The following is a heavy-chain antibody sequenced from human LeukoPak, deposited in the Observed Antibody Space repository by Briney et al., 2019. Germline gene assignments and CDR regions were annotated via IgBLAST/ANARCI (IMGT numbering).Heavy chain of an antibody. J-gene: IGHJ4*02. CDR1: SYSISSGYY. D-gene: IGHD1-26*01. CDR3: ARVSGLIDY. V-gene: IGHV4-38-2*01. Sequence: SETLSLTCAVSSYSISSGYYWGWIRQPPGKGLEWIGSIYHSGSTYYNPSLKSRVTISVDTSKNQFSLKLSSVTAADTAVYYCARVSGLIDYWGQGTLVTVSS. CDR2: IYHSGST.